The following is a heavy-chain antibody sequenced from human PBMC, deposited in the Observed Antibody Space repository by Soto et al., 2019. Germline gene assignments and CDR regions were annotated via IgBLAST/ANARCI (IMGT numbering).Heavy chain of an antibody. Sequence: QVQLVQSGAEVKKPGASVKVSCKASGYTFTGYYMHWVRQAPGQGLEWMGWINPNSGGTNYAQKCQGRVTMTRDTSISTAYMELSRVRSDDTAVYYCARGGVLPAAGGRMDVWGQGTTVTVSS. CDR3: ARGGVLPAAGGRMDV. CDR1: GYTFTGYY. CDR2: INPNSGGT. V-gene: IGHV1-2*02. D-gene: IGHD2-2*01. J-gene: IGHJ6*02.